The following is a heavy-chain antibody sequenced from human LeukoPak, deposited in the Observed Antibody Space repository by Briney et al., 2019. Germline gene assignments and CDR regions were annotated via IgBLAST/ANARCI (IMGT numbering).Heavy chain of an antibody. CDR2: INHSGST. CDR3: ASQGHHGKIVGTTLSYFYMDV. J-gene: IGHJ6*03. D-gene: IGHD1-26*01. V-gene: IGHV4-34*01. CDR1: GGSFSGYY. Sequence: PSETLSLTCAVYGGSFSGYYWSWIRQPPGKGLEWIGEINHSGSTNYNPTLKSRVTISVDTSKNQFSLKLSSVTAADTAFYYCASQGHHGKIVGTTLSYFYMDVWGKGTTVTVSS.